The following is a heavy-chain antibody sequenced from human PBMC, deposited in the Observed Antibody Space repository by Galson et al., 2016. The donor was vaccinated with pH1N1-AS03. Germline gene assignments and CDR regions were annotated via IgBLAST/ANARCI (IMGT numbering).Heavy chain of an antibody. D-gene: IGHD4-11*01. J-gene: IGHJ4*02. Sequence: SLRLSCAASGFTFSNYGMHWVRQAPGKGLEWVAVIWYDGSNKYYGDSVKGRFTISRDNSKSTLFLQMNSLRGEDTAVYYCAKERGLTDDSTHGFDYWGQGTLVTVSS. CDR2: IWYDGSNK. CDR1: GFTFSNYG. CDR3: AKERGLTDDSTHGFDY. V-gene: IGHV3-33*06.